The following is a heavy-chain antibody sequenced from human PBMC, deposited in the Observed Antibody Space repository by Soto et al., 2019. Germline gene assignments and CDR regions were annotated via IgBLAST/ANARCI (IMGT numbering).Heavy chain of an antibody. CDR1: GYTFTSYY. J-gene: IGHJ4*02. CDR3: ARDQGRNYDSSGYYSLSAGYFDY. CDR2: INPSGGST. V-gene: IGHV1-46*01. D-gene: IGHD3-22*01. Sequence: GASVKVSFKASGYTFTSYYRHWVRQAPGQGLEWMGIINPSGGSTSYAQKFQGRVTMTRDTSTSTVYMELSSLRSEDTAVYYCARDQGRNYDSSGYYSLSAGYFDYWGQGTLVTVSS.